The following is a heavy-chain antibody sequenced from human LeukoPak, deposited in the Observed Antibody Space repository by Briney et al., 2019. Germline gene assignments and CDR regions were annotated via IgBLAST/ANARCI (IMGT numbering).Heavy chain of an antibody. CDR1: GGSISSGGYY. CDR2: IYYSGST. Sequence: PSQTLSLTCTVSGGSISSGGYYWSWIRQHPGKGLEWIGYIYYSGSTYYNPSLKSRVTISVDTSKNQFSLKLSSVTAADTAVYYCARANTYYYYYMDVWGKGTTVTVSS. V-gene: IGHV4-31*03. D-gene: IGHD4/OR15-4a*01. CDR3: ARANTYYYYYMDV. J-gene: IGHJ6*03.